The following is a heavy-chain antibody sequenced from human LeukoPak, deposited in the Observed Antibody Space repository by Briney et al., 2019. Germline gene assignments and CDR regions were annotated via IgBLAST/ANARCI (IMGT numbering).Heavy chain of an antibody. J-gene: IGHJ4*02. D-gene: IGHD3-22*01. Sequence: GGSLRLSCAASGFTFSNAWMSWGRQAPGKGLEWVGRIKSKTDGGTTDYAAPVKGRFTISRDVSKNTLYLQMNSLKTEDTAVYYCITFSMIVVVITDWGQGTLVTVSS. CDR2: IKSKTDGGTT. V-gene: IGHV3-15*01. CDR3: ITFSMIVVVITD. CDR1: GFTFSNAW.